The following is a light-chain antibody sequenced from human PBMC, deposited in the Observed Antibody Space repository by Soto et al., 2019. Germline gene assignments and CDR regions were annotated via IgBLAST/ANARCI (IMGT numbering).Light chain of an antibody. V-gene: IGKV3-20*01. CDR3: QHYGSSPPLT. CDR2: GAS. CDR1: QSVSSSY. J-gene: IGKJ4*01. Sequence: EFVLTQSPGTVSLSAGERATLSCRASQSVSSSYLASYQQKTGQAPGILIDGASTRGTGIPERFSGSGAATDFPLPISRLEPEDFARYYGQHYGSSPPLTFGGGPKVEIK.